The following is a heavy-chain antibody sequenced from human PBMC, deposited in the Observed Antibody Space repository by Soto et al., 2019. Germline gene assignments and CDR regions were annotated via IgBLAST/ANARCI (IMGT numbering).Heavy chain of an antibody. D-gene: IGHD2-15*01. CDR2: IDPSSGTT. J-gene: IGHJ6*02. CDR1: GYSFSNFY. CDR3: ARGAVVVPNGLIAGMDV. Sequence: ASVKVSCKPSGYSFSNFYVHWVRQAPGQGLEWMGIIDPSSGTTSYTQKFQERVTMTRDTSMSTVYMELSRLRSEDSAVYYCARGAVVVPNGLIAGMDVWGLGTTVTVSS. V-gene: IGHV1-46*01.